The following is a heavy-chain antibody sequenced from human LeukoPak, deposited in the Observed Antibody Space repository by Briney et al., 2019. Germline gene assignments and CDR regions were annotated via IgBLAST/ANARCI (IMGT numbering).Heavy chain of an antibody. Sequence: SETLSLTCTVSGGSISSSSYYWGWIRQPPGKGLEWIGSIYYSGSTYYNPSLKSRVTISVDTSKNQFSLKLSSVTAADTAVYYCATSGGVLLWFGELLYFDYWGQGTLVTVSS. J-gene: IGHJ4*02. D-gene: IGHD3-10*01. CDR2: IYYSGST. V-gene: IGHV4-39*01. CDR1: GGSISSSSYY. CDR3: ATSGGVLLWFGELLYFDY.